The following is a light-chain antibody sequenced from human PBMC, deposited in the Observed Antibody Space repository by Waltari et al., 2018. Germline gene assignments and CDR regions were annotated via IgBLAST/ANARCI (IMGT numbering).Light chain of an antibody. J-gene: IGKJ2*01. CDR2: AAS. CDR1: QSISIY. V-gene: IGKV1-39*01. CDR3: QQTYIAPYT. Sequence: MQMIQYPSSLSAYAGDRVTITCRASQSISIYLNWFQQKSGQAPKLLIYAASSLQSGVPSRFSGSGSGTDFTLTISSLQPEDFATYYCQQTYIAPYTFGQGTKLEI.